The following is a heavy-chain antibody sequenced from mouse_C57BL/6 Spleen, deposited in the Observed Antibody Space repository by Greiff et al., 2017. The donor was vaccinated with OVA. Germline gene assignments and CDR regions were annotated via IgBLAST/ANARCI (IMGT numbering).Heavy chain of an antibody. V-gene: IGHV1-76*01. J-gene: IGHJ2*01. D-gene: IGHD1-1*01. CDR2: IYPGSGNT. CDR3: ARKAVVDYFDY. CDR1: GYTFTDYY. Sequence: VQLQQSGAELVRPGASVKLSCKASGYTFTDYYINWVKQRPGQGLEWIARIYPGSGNTYYNEKFKGKATLTAEKSSSTAYMQLSSLTSEDSAVYFCARKAVVDYFDYWGQGTTLTVSS.